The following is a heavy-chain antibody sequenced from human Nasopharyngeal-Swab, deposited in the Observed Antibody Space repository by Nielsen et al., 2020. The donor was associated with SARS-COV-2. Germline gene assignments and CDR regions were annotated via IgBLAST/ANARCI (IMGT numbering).Heavy chain of an antibody. Sequence: GESLKISCAASGFTFSSYWMSWVRQAPGKGLEWVANIKQEGSEKYYVDSVKGRFTISRDNAKNSLYLQMNSLRAEDTAVYYCAKEGISRYYDFWSGGIDYWGQGTLVTVSS. CDR3: AKEGISRYYDFWSGGIDY. CDR2: IKQEGSEK. D-gene: IGHD3-3*01. CDR1: GFTFSSYW. V-gene: IGHV3-7*01. J-gene: IGHJ4*02.